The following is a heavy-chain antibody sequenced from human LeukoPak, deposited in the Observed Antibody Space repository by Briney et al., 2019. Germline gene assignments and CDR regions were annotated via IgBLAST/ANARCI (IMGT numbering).Heavy chain of an antibody. D-gene: IGHD1-26*01. CDR2: ISWNSGSI. CDR1: GFTFNDYA. Sequence: PGRSLRLSCAAAGFTFNDYAMHWVRQAPGKCLEWVSGISWNSGSIGYADSVKGRFTISRDNAKNSLYLQMNSLRTEDTALYYCASDRWYSGSYHDFDYWGQGSLVTVSS. V-gene: IGHV3-9*01. CDR3: ASDRWYSGSYHDFDY. J-gene: IGHJ4*02.